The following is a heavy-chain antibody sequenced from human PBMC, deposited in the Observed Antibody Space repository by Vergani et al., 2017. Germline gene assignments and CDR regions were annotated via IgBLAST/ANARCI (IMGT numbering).Heavy chain of an antibody. J-gene: IGHJ5*02. CDR1: GGSFNTYY. V-gene: IGHV4-59*12. Sequence: QVQLEESGPGLVKPSETLSLTCTVSGGSFNTYYWSWIRQSPGKGLEWIGYIYYSGSTYYNPSLKSRVTISVDTSKNQFSLKLSSVTAADTAVYYCARFIVVVPAAIGRYNWFDPWGQGTLVTVSS. D-gene: IGHD2-2*02. CDR3: ARFIVVVPAAIGRYNWFDP. CDR2: IYYSGST.